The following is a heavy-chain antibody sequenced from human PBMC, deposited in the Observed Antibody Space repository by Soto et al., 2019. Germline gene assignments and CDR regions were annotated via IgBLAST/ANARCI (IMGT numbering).Heavy chain of an antibody. J-gene: IGHJ6*02. D-gene: IGHD5-12*01. CDR3: ARDARPTVTTSAFYYYNGMDV. V-gene: IGHV3-48*02. CDR2: ISSSSSTI. CDR1: GLNCRSDS. Sequence: LSLAYAPSGLNCRSDSMGWSREAGGRGLEGVSYISSSSSTIYYADSVKGRFTISRDNAKNSLYLQMNSLRDEDTAVYYWARDARPTVTTSAFYYYNGMDVWGQGPTATVS.